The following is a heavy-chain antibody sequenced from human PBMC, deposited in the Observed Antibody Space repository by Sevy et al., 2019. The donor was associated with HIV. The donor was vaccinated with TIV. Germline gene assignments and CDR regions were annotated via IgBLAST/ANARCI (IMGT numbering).Heavy chain of an antibody. V-gene: IGHV4-59*08. Sequence: SETLSLTCTVSGGSINSDHWNWIRQPPGKGLEWIGYVYYTGGTNYNPSLKNRVTISVDRTKNQFSLTLNSVTAADTAVYNGERRNDFDIWGQGTMVTVSS. CDR1: GGSINSDH. J-gene: IGHJ3*02. CDR2: VYYTGGT. CDR3: ERRNDFDI.